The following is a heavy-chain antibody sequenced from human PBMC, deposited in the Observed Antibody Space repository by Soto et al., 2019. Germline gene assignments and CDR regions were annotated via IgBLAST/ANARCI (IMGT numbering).Heavy chain of an antibody. CDR2: INHSGST. CDR1: GGSFSGYY. CDR3: ASRIPEPYGDYAGWFDP. Sequence: SSETLSLTCAVYGGSFSGYYWSWIRQPPGKGLEWIGEINHSGSTNYNPSLKSRVTISVDTSKNQFSLKLSSVTAADTAVYYCASRIPEPYGDYAGWFDPWGQGTLVTVSS. V-gene: IGHV4-34*01. J-gene: IGHJ5*02. D-gene: IGHD4-17*01.